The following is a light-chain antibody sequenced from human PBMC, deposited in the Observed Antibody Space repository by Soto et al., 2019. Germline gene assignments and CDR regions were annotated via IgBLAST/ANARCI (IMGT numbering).Light chain of an antibody. Sequence: EMVMTQSPATLYVSPGERATLSCRASQNLSRNLAWYQQQHGQAPRLLIYGASTRATGIPARFRGSGSGTDFTLTISSLQSEDFAVYYCQQYDNWPHTFGQGTQLEIK. CDR2: GAS. CDR3: QQYDNWPHT. V-gene: IGKV3-15*01. CDR1: QNLSRN. J-gene: IGKJ2*01.